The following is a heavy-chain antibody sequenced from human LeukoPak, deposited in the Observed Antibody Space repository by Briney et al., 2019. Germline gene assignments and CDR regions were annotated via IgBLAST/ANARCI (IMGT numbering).Heavy chain of an antibody. Sequence: RASVKVSCKASGYTFTGYGISWVRQAPGQGLEWMGWISAYNGNTNYAQKLQGRVTMTTDTSTSTVYMEVRSLRSDDTAVYYCATSRGDYLPFGAFDIWGQGTMVTVSS. CDR1: GYTFTGYG. CDR3: ATSRGDYLPFGAFDI. J-gene: IGHJ3*02. CDR2: ISAYNGNT. D-gene: IGHD4-17*01. V-gene: IGHV1-18*01.